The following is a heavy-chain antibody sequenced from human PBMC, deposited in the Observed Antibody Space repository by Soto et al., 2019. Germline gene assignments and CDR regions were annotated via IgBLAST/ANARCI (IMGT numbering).Heavy chain of an antibody. CDR3: AKEGPGSSNWYVDS. V-gene: IGHV3-11*05. Sequence: QVQLVEPGGGLVKPGGSLRLSCAASGFTFSDYYMSWIRQAPGKGLEWLSYISSSSTYINYADSVKGRFTISRDNTKKSLSLQMNRLRAEDTAVYYCAKEGPGSSNWYVDSWGQGTLVTVSS. D-gene: IGHD6-13*01. CDR1: GFTFSDYY. J-gene: IGHJ4*02. CDR2: ISSSSTYI.